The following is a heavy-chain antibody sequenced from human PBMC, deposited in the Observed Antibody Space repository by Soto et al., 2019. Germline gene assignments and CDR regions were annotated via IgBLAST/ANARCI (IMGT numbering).Heavy chain of an antibody. V-gene: IGHV2-26*04. CDR1: GFSLSNAGLG. D-gene: IGHD6-13*01. Sequence: QVTVKESGPVLVKPTETLTLTCTVSGFSLSNAGLGVSWIRQPPGKALEWLAHIFSNDEKSYSTSLKSRLTISNDPSKSQVVLTMTNIDPVDTATYYWASTYSPSWYWFDPWGQGTLVTVSS. CDR3: ASTYSPSWYWFDP. CDR2: IFSNDEK. J-gene: IGHJ5*02.